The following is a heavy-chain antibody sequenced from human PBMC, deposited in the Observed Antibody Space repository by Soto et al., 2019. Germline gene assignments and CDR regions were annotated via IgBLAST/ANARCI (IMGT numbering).Heavy chain of an antibody. J-gene: IGHJ5*02. Sequence: GGSLRLSCSASGFTFSSYAMHWVRQAPGKGLEYVSAISSNGGSTYYADSVKGRFTISRDNSKNSLYLQMSSLRAEDTAVYYCVKGLNIVVVVAATPVWFDPWGQGTLVTVSS. D-gene: IGHD2-15*01. V-gene: IGHV3-64D*08. CDR3: VKGLNIVVVVAATPVWFDP. CDR1: GFTFSSYA. CDR2: ISSNGGST.